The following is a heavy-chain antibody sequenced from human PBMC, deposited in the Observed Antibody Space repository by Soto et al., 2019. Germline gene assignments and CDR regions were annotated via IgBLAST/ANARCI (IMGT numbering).Heavy chain of an antibody. CDR2: IYYSGST. V-gene: IGHV4-39*01. CDR3: ASQGGSYYSYYYYGMDF. CDR1: GGSISSSSYY. D-gene: IGHD1-26*01. J-gene: IGHJ6*02. Sequence: SETLSLTCTVSGGSISSSSYYWGWIRQPPGKGLEWIGSIYYSGSTYYNPSLKSRVTISVDTSKNQFSLKLSSVTAADTAVYYCASQGGSYYSYYYYGMDFWGQGTSVTGSS.